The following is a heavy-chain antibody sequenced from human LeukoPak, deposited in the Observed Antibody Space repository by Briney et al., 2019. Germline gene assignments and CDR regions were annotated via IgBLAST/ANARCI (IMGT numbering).Heavy chain of an antibody. D-gene: IGHD2-15*01. V-gene: IGHV3-23*01. CDR1: GFTFSIYA. CDR3: AKQLGYCSDGSCYFPH. J-gene: IGHJ1*01. CDR2: ISNNGGYT. Sequence: GGSLRLSCAASGFTFSIYAMSWVRQAPGKGLEWVSAISNNGGYTYYADSVQGRFTISRDNSKSTLCLQMNSLRAEDTAVYYCAKQLGYCSDGSCYFPHWGQGTLVTVSS.